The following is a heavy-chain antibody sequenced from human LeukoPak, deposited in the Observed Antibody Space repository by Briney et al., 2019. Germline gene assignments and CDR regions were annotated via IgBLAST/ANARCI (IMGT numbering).Heavy chain of an antibody. V-gene: IGHV3-23*01. J-gene: IGHJ4*02. CDR2: ISGSGGST. CDR1: GFTFSSYA. CDR3: AKDRSCTNDICHGDFDY. D-gene: IGHD2-8*01. Sequence: GGSLTLSCAASGFTFSSYAVSWVRQAPGQGLEWVSSISGSGGSTYSADPVKGRFTISRDNSKNTLYLQMNSLRAEDTALYYCAKDRSCTNDICHGDFDYWGQGTLVTVSS.